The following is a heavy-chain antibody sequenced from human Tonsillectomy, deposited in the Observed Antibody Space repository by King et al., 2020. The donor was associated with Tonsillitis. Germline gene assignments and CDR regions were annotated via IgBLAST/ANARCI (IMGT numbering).Heavy chain of an antibody. D-gene: IGHD3-10*01. J-gene: IGHJ4*02. Sequence: VQLVESGGGLVQPGGSLRLSCAAPGFTFSTYWMTWVRPAPGKGLEWVANIKQDGREKYYVDSVKGRFTISRDNAKNSVYLQMNSLRAEDTAVYYCARDSLWFGDNWGQGTLVTVSS. CDR3: ARDSLWFGDN. CDR2: IKQDGREK. V-gene: IGHV3-7*04. CDR1: GFTFSTYW.